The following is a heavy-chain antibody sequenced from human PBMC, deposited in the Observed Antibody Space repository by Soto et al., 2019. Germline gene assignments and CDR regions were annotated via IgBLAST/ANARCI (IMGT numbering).Heavy chain of an antibody. V-gene: IGHV3-21*01. D-gene: IGHD3-10*01. CDR3: ARDHGSGSYYHYYYYYGMDV. Sequence: GGLLRLSCAASGFTFSSYSMSWVRQAPGKGLEWVSSISSSSSYIYYADSVKGRFTISRDNAKNSLYLQMNSLRAEDTTVYYCARDHGSGSYYHYYYYYGMDVWGQGTTVT. CDR1: GFTFSSYS. J-gene: IGHJ6*02. CDR2: ISSSSSYI.